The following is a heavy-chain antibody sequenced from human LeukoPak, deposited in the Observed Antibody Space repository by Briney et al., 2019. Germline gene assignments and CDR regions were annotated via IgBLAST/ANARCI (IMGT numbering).Heavy chain of an antibody. V-gene: IGHV1-69*13. CDR1: GGTFSSYA. Sequence: GASVKVSCKASGGTFSSYAISWVRQAPGQGLEWMGGIIPIFGTANYAQKFQGRVTITADESTSTAYMELSSLRSEDTAVYYCARGYCSGGSCYSFRNYYYYYMDVWGKGTTVTISS. CDR3: ARGYCSGGSCYSFRNYYYYYMDV. CDR2: IIPIFGTA. D-gene: IGHD2-15*01. J-gene: IGHJ6*03.